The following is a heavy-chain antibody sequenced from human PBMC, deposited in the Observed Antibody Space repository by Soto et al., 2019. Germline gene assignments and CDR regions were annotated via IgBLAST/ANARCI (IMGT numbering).Heavy chain of an antibody. Sequence: QVQPQESGPGLVKPSETLSLTCTVSGGSISSYYWSWIRQPPGKGLEWIGYIYYSGSTNYNPSLKSRVTISVDTSKNQFSLKLSSVTAADTAVYYCARDSRFNDFWSGYRGYSWFDPWGQGTLVTVSS. D-gene: IGHD3-3*01. CDR3: ARDSRFNDFWSGYRGYSWFDP. CDR1: GGSISSYY. CDR2: IYYSGST. V-gene: IGHV4-59*01. J-gene: IGHJ5*02.